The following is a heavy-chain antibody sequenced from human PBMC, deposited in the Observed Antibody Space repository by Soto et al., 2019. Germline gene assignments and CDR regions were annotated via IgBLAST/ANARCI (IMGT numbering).Heavy chain of an antibody. CDR2: IHMGGREK. J-gene: IGHJ3*02. D-gene: IGHD1-1*01. CDR3: ARDGRTNYQNNPDTFDI. CDR1: GFSFGYYW. Sequence: GSLRLSCAASGFSFGYYWMSWVRQAPGKGLEWLATIHMGGREKKYVDSVKGRFTTSRDNANSTLYLQMDSLTAEDTAVYYCARDGRTNYQNNPDTFDIWGQGTMVTVSS. V-gene: IGHV3-7*01.